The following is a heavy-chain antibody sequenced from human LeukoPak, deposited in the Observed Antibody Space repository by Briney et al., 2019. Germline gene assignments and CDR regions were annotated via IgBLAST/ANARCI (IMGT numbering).Heavy chain of an antibody. CDR3: ARGLNYYDSSGYYYY. Sequence: GGSLRLSYAASGFTFSTYWMHWVRQAPGKGLVWVSRINSDGSSTSYADSVKGRFTISRDNAKNTLYLQMNSLRAEDTAVYYCARGLNYYDSSGYYYYWGQGTLVTVSS. CDR2: INSDGSST. CDR1: GFTFSTYW. J-gene: IGHJ4*02. D-gene: IGHD3-22*01. V-gene: IGHV3-74*01.